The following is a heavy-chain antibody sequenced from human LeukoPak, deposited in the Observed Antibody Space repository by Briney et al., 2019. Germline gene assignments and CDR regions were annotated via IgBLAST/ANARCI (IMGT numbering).Heavy chain of an antibody. J-gene: IGHJ6*02. CDR3: ARGTHDYGDYYGMDV. CDR1: GFTFSSYS. V-gene: IGHV3-30*03. Sequence: TGGSLRLSCAASGFTFSSYSMNWVRQAPGKGLEWGAVISYDGSNKYYADSVKGRFTTSRDNSKNTLYLQMNSLRAEDTAVYYCARGTHDYGDYYGMDVWGQGTTVTVSS. CDR2: ISYDGSNK. D-gene: IGHD4-17*01.